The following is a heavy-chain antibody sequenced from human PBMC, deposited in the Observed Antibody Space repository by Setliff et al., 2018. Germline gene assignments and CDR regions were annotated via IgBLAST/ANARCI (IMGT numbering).Heavy chain of an antibody. CDR1: GYTFTSFG. CDR2: ISA. V-gene: IGHV1-18*01. Sequence: ASVKVSCKASGYTFTSFGINWVRQAPGQGLEWMGWISAYAQKFQGRVTMTTDTPTSTAYMEMRSLRSDDTPVYYCARGPLDFVVAPPAAKFDYWGPGTLVTVSS. J-gene: IGHJ4*02. D-gene: IGHD2-2*01. CDR3: ARGPLDFVVAPPAAKFDY.